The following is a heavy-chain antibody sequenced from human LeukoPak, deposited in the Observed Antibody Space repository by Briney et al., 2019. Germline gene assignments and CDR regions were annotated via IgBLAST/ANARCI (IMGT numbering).Heavy chain of an antibody. CDR2: IKQDGSEK. Sequence: GGSLRLSCAASGFTFSSYWMSWVRQAPGKGLEWVANIKQDGSEKYYVDSVKGRFTISRDNAKNSLYLQINSLRAEDTAVYYCARARLMRGGRYYDRVDYWGQGTLVTVSS. CDR3: ARARLMRGGRYYDRVDY. J-gene: IGHJ4*02. D-gene: IGHD3-22*01. V-gene: IGHV3-7*01. CDR1: GFTFSSYW.